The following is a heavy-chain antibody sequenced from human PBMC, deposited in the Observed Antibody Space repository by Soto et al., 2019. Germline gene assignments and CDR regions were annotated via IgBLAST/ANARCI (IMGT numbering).Heavy chain of an antibody. CDR1: GFTFRTYS. J-gene: IGHJ4*02. CDR2: ISSTSNTI. Sequence: EVQLVESGGGLVQPGGSLRLSCAASGFTFRTYSMGWVRQAPGKGLEWVSYISSTSNTIYYADSVKGRFTISRDNAKNSLYLHMNSLSAEDTAVYYCARDRGCSGGICYRDLGYWGQGTLVTVSS. D-gene: IGHD2-15*01. CDR3: ARDRGCSGGICYRDLGY. V-gene: IGHV3-48*01.